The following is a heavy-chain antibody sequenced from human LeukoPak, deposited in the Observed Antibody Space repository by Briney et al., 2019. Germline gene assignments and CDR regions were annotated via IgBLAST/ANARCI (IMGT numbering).Heavy chain of an antibody. J-gene: IGHJ4*02. Sequence: GGSLRLSCAASGFTFSSYAMSWVRQAPGKGLEWVSAISGSGGSTYYADSVKGRFTISRDNSKNTLYLQMNSLRAEDTAVYYCARDLYYYDSSGLEFGYWGQGTLVTVSS. V-gene: IGHV3-23*01. CDR1: GFTFSSYA. D-gene: IGHD3-22*01. CDR2: ISGSGGST. CDR3: ARDLYYYDSSGLEFGY.